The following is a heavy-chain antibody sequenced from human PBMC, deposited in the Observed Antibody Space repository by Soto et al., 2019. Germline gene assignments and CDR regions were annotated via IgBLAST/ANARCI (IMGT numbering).Heavy chain of an antibody. CDR3: AKVKTWTYLDY. J-gene: IGHJ4*02. Sequence: VGSVRLSCAASGFTFSDYAMSWVRQAPGKGLEWVSSISGSGGSTYYADSVKGRFTISRDNSKNTLYLQMNSLRAEDTAVYYCAKVKTWTYLDYWGQGTLVTVSS. D-gene: IGHD5-12*01. CDR1: GFTFSDYA. CDR2: ISGSGGST. V-gene: IGHV3-23*01.